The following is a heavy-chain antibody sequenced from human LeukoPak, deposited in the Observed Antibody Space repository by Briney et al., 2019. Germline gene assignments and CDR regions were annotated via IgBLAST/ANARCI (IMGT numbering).Heavy chain of an antibody. CDR3: TRESGSYHGNDY. CDR1: GYTFTNYY. Sequence: ASVKVSCKASGYTFTNYYMHWVRQAPGQGLEWMGIINPSGGSTSYAQKFQGRVTMTRDTSTSTVYMELSSLRSEDTAVYYCTRESGSYHGNDYWGQGTLVTVSS. CDR2: INPSGGST. D-gene: IGHD1-26*01. J-gene: IGHJ4*02. V-gene: IGHV1-46*01.